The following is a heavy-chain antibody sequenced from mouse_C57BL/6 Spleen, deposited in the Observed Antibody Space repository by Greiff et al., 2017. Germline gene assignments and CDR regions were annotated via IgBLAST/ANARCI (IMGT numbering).Heavy chain of an antibody. Sequence: VQLQQSGPELVKPGASVKISCKASGYTFTDYYMNWVKQSHGKSLEWIGDINPNNGGTSYNQKFKGKATLTVDKSSSTAYMELRSLTSEDSAVYYCARIAYYSNHWYFDVWGTGTTVTVSS. J-gene: IGHJ1*03. CDR2: INPNNGGT. CDR3: ARIAYYSNHWYFDV. V-gene: IGHV1-26*01. CDR1: GYTFTDYY. D-gene: IGHD2-5*01.